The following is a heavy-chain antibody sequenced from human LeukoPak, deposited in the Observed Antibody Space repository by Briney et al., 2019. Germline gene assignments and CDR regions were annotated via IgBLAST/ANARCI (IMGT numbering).Heavy chain of an antibody. V-gene: IGHV1-18*01. J-gene: IGHJ5*02. CDR1: GYIFTSYG. D-gene: IGHD1-26*01. CDR3: ARDLGWELTNWFDP. Sequence: GASVKVSCKASGYIFTSYGISWVRQAPGQGLEWMGWISAYNGNTNYAQKLQGRVTMTTDTSTSTAYMELRSLRSDDTAVYYCARDLGWELTNWFDPWGQGTLVTVSS. CDR2: ISAYNGNT.